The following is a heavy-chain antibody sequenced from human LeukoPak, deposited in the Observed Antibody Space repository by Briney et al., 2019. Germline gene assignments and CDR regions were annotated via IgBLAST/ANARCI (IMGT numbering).Heavy chain of an antibody. CDR2: TYYTSKCYN. J-gene: IGHJ5*02. CDR1: GDSVSSNRAA. D-gene: IGHD3-3*01. Sequence: SQTLSLTCAISGDSVSSNRAAWNWSRQSPSRGLEWLRRTYYTSKCYNDYAVSVKSRITVNPDTSKNQFSLHLNSVTPEDTAVYYCARQGFRRFDPWGQGTLVTVSS. CDR3: ARQGFRRFDP. V-gene: IGHV6-1*01.